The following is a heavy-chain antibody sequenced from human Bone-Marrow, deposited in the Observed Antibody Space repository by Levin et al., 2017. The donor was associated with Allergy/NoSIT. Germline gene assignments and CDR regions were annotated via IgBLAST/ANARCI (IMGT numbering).Heavy chain of an antibody. CDR1: GFTFSDFA. Sequence: LSLTCAASGFTFSDFAMSWVRQAPGKGLEWVAAISAAGGSTYYADSVRGRFTISRDNLKNSLSLQLNSLRAEDTAIYYCAKDSTVSPIGYFDSWGQGALVTVSS. D-gene: IGHD4-11*01. CDR2: ISAAGGST. V-gene: IGHV3-23*01. J-gene: IGHJ4*02. CDR3: AKDSTVSPIGYFDS.